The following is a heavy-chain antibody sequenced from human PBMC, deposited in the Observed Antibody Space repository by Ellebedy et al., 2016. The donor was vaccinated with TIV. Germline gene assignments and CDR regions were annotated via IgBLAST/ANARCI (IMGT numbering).Heavy chain of an antibody. CDR1: GGSISSYY. CDR2: IYYSGST. D-gene: IGHD3-22*01. V-gene: IGHV4-59*01. J-gene: IGHJ6*01. Sequence: SETLSLTCTVSGGSISSYYWSWIRQPPGKGLEWIGYIYYSGSTNYNPSLKSRVTISVDTSKNQFSLKLSSVTAADTAVYYCARGALSYYDSSGYYGGMDVWGQGTTVTVSS. CDR3: ARGALSYYDSSGYYGGMDV.